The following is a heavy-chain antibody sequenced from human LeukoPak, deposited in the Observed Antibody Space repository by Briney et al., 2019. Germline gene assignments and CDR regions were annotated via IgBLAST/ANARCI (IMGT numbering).Heavy chain of an antibody. D-gene: IGHD1-26*01. CDR2: ISGSGGST. CDR3: AKDSGSYSY. Sequence: PGGSLRLSCAASGFSFSSYAMSWVRPAPGKGLECVSAISGSGGSTYYADSVKGRFTISRDNSKNTLYLQMNSLRAEDTAVYYCAKDSGSYSYWGQGTLVTVSS. V-gene: IGHV3-23*01. J-gene: IGHJ4*02. CDR1: GFSFSSYA.